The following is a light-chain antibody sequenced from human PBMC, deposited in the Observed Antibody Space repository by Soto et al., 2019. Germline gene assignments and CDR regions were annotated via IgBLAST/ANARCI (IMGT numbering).Light chain of an antibody. CDR3: QQYNSYAYT. J-gene: IGKJ2*01. CDR2: MAS. Sequence: DIQMTQSPSTLSASVGDRVTITCRASQSISSWLAWYQQKPGKAPKLLIYMASNLESGVPSRFSGSGSGTEFTLTISSLQPDDFATYYFQQYNSYAYTFGQGTKLEIK. V-gene: IGKV1-5*03. CDR1: QSISSW.